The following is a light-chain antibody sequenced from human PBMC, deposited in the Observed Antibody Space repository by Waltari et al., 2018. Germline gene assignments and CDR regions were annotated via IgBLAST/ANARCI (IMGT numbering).Light chain of an antibody. V-gene: IGLV2-23*02. CDR3: CSYAGHSTYV. CDR1: SSDVGNYNL. J-gene: IGLJ1*01. CDR2: EVS. Sequence: QSALTQPASVSGSPGQSITISCTGTSSDVGNYNLVTWYQQHPGKAPKRMIYEVSQRPSGVFNRFSGSKSGNTASLTISGLQPEDETDYYCCSYAGHSTYVFGTGTKVTVL.